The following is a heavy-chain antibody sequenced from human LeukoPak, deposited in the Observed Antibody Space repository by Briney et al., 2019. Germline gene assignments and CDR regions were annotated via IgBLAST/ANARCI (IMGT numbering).Heavy chain of an antibody. CDR1: GGSISSYY. CDR3: ARGRESRTPAPLYYFDY. CDR2: IYYSGST. V-gene: IGHV4-59*01. Sequence: SETLSLTCTVSGGSISSYYWSWIRQPPGKGLEWIGYIYYSGSTNYNPSLKSRVTISVDTSKNQFSLKLSSVTAADTAVYYCARGRESRTPAPLYYFDYWGQGTLVTVSS. J-gene: IGHJ4*02. D-gene: IGHD1-26*01.